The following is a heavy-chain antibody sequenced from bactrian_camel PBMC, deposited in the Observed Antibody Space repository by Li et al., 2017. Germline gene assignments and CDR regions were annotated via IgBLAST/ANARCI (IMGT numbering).Heavy chain of an antibody. Sequence: VESGGGSVKPGQSLRLTSTFSETRYCMGWFRQPPGKDREGVAVMDSLGRTKYADSVNGRFTISKGNAKTILYLEMHNLKPEDTAIYYCAGEQYGGCRASAAFGVWGQGTQVTVS. D-gene: IGHD6*01. CDR3: AGEQYGGCRASAAFGV. CDR1: ETRYC. J-gene: IGHJ6*01. CDR2: MDSLGRT. V-gene: IGHV3S53*01.